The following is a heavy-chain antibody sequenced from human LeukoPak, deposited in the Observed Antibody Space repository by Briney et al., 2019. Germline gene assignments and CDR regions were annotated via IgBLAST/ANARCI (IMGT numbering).Heavy chain of an antibody. CDR2: INHSGST. CDR1: GGSFSGHY. CDR3: ASGQYYDLWSGYYVD. V-gene: IGHV4-34*01. J-gene: IGHJ4*02. Sequence: SETLSLTCAVYGGSFSGHYWSWIRQPPGKGLEWIGEINHSGSTNYNPSLESRVTISVDTSKNHFSPKLSSVTAADTAVYYCASGQYYDLWSGYYVDWGQGTLVTVSA. D-gene: IGHD3-3*01.